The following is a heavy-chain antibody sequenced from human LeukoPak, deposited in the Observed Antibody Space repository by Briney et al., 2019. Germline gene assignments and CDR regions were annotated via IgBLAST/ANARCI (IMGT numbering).Heavy chain of an antibody. J-gene: IGHJ3*02. CDR3: ARVLAPRAFDI. V-gene: IGHV1-2*02. CDR1: GYTFTGYY. CDR2: INPNSGDT. Sequence: ASVKVSCKASGYTFTGYYMHWVRQAPGQGLEWMGWINPNSGDTNYSQKFQGGVTMTSDTSISTAYMELSRLRSDDTAVYYCARVLAPRAFDIWGQGTMVTVSS.